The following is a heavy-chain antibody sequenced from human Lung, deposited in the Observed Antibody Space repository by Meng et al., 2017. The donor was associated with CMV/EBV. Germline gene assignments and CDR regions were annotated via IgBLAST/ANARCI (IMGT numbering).Heavy chain of an antibody. CDR3: AKDQLLFGGPNAYFDD. V-gene: IGHV3-30*02. J-gene: IGHJ4*02. D-gene: IGHD3-16*01. CDR1: GFAFETYG. Sequence: SCASSGFAFETYGMHWVRQAPAKRLEGVAFIRHAGSNKFYGDSVRGRFTISRDNSKNTIYLEMNSLRAEETAMYYCAKDQLLFGGPNAYFDDWGKGTLVTVSS. CDR2: IRHAGSNK.